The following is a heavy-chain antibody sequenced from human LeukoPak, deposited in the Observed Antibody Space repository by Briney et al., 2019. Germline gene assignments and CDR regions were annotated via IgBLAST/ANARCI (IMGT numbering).Heavy chain of an antibody. D-gene: IGHD3-3*01. CDR1: GYTFTSYD. CDR3: ARGPRVEDNWFDP. CDR2: MNPNSGNT. Sequence: ASVKVSCKASGYTFTSYDINWVRQATGQGLEWMGWMNPNSGNTGYAQKFQGRATMTRNTSISTAYMELSSLRSEDTAVYYCARGPRVEDNWFDPWGQGTLVTVSS. V-gene: IGHV1-8*01. J-gene: IGHJ5*02.